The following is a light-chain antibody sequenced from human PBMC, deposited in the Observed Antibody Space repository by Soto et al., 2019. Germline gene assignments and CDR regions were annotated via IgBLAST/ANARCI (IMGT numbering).Light chain of an antibody. CDR2: KVS. CDR3: MQGTHWPRT. V-gene: IGKV2-30*02. J-gene: IGKJ1*01. CDR1: QSLIHSDGDTY. Sequence: DVVMTQSPLSLPVTLGQPASISCRSSQSLIHSDGDTYLNWFQQRPGQSPRRLISKVSDRDSGVPDRCRGGGAGTEFTLKSSRVQGEDVGIYCCMQGTHWPRTFREGTEVEL.